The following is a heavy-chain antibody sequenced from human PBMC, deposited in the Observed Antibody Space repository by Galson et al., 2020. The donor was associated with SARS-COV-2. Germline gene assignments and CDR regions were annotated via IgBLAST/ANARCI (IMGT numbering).Heavy chain of an antibody. Sequence: SETLSLTCTVSGGSISSGGYYWSWIRQHPGKGLEWIGYIYYSGSTYYNPSLKSRVTISVDTSKNQFSLKLSSVTAADTAVYYCARVPITMIVVVCAFDIWGQGTMVTVSS. CDR1: GGSISSGGYY. D-gene: IGHD3-22*01. CDR2: IYYSGST. J-gene: IGHJ3*02. V-gene: IGHV4-31*03. CDR3: ARVPITMIVVVCAFDI.